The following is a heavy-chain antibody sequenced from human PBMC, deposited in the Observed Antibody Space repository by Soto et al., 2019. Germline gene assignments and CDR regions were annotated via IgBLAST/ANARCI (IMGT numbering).Heavy chain of an antibody. V-gene: IGHV1-18*01. CDR2: ISAYNDHT. CDR1: GYIMTTYG. CDR3: ARGPYFDY. Sequence: QVQLVQSGTEVKKPGASVKVSCKASGYIMTTYGVSWVRQAPGQGLKWVGWISAYNDHTNYAQKFQGRVTMTTDTATSTADMEVRSLRSVDTSVYYCARGPYFDYWGQGTLVTVSS. J-gene: IGHJ4*02.